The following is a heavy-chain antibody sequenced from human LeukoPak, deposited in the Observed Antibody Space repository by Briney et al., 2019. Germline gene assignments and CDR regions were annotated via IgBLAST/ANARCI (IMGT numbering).Heavy chain of an antibody. CDR2: FDPEDGET. CDR1: GYTFTGYY. Sequence: GASVKVSCKASGYTFTGYYMHWVRQAPGKGREWMGGFDPEDGETIYAQKFQGRVTMTEDTSTDTAYMELSSLRSEDTAVYYCHIVVVTATHPFTYWGQGTLVTVSS. J-gene: IGHJ4*02. D-gene: IGHD2-21*02. V-gene: IGHV1-24*01. CDR3: HIVVVTATHPFTY.